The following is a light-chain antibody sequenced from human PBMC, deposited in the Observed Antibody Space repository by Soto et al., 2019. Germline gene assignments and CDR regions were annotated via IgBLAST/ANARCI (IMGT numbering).Light chain of an antibody. CDR2: KAS. CDR1: PGIGDW. CDR3: QQFNTSSPAYT. V-gene: IGKV1-5*03. J-gene: IGKJ2*01. Sequence: DTPMTQSPSSLPASLGDRVTITCRASPGIGDWLAWYQHKPGKAPKLLIYKASKLESGVPSRFSGSRSGTEFTLTISSLQPEDVATYYCQQFNTSSPAYTFGQGTKLETK.